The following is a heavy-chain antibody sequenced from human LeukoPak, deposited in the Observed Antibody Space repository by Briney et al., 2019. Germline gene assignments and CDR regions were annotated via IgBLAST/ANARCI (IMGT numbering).Heavy chain of an antibody. V-gene: IGHV1-46*01. J-gene: IGHJ5*02. D-gene: IGHD3-16*02. Sequence: GASVKVSCKASGYTFTSYYMHWVRQAPGQGLEWMGIIKPSGGSTSYAQKFQGRVTMTRDTSTSTVYMEQSSLRSEDTAVYYCARDRDYDYVWGSYRYTRPWFDPWGQGTLVTVSS. CDR2: IKPSGGST. CDR1: GYTFTSYY. CDR3: ARDRDYDYVWGSYRYTRPWFDP.